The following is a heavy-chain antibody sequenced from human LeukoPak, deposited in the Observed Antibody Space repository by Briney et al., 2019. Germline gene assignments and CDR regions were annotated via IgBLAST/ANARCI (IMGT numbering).Heavy chain of an antibody. J-gene: IGHJ4*02. CDR3: AGDMAVADRFDY. CDR1: GFTFSSYA. Sequence: GGSLRLSCAASGFTFSSYAMSWVRQAPGKGLEWVSTISGSGGTTYYADSVKGRITISRDNSKNTLYLQMDSLRDEDTAVYYCAGDMAVADRFDYWGQGTLVTVSS. V-gene: IGHV3-23*01. CDR2: ISGSGGTT. D-gene: IGHD6-19*01.